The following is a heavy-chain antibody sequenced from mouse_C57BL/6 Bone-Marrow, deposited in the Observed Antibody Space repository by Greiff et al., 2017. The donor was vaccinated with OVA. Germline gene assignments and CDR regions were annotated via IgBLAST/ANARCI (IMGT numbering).Heavy chain of an antibody. J-gene: IGHJ4*01. CDR1: GYTFTSYW. V-gene: IGHV1-5*01. CDR3: TRGMIYRAMDY. Sequence: EVKLQQSGTVLARPGASVKMSCKTSGYTFTSYWMHWVKQRPGQGLEWIGAIYPGNSDTSYNQKFKGKAKLTAATSASTAYMELSSLTNEDAAVYYCTRGMIYRAMDYWGQGTSVTVSS. CDR2: IYPGNSDT. D-gene: IGHD2-1*01.